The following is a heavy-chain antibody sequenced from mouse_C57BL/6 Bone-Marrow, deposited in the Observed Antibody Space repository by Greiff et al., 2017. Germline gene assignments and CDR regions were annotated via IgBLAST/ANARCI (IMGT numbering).Heavy chain of an antibody. V-gene: IGHV1-61*01. CDR3: ARYWDGGDY. J-gene: IGHJ2*01. D-gene: IGHD4-1*01. CDR2: IYPSDSET. Sequence: QVQLQQPGAELVRPGSSVKLSCKASGYTFTSYWMDWVKQRPGQGLEWIGNIYPSDSETHYNQKFTDKDTLTVDKSSSTASMQLSSLTAENSAVYYCARYWDGGDYWGQGTTLTVSS. CDR1: GYTFTSYW.